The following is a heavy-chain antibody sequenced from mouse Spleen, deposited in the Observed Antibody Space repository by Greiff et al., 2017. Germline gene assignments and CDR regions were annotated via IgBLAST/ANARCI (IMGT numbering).Heavy chain of an antibody. CDR1: GYSFTSYY. CDR2: IYPGSGNT. Sequence: VKLMESGPELVKPGASVKISCKASGYSFTSYYIHWVKQRPGQGLEWIGWIYPGSGNTKYNEKFKGKATLTADTSSSTAYMQLSSLTSEDSAVYYCARFIITTEDYWGQGTTLTVSS. CDR3: ARFIITTEDY. J-gene: IGHJ2*01. D-gene: IGHD1-1*01. V-gene: IGHV1-66*01.